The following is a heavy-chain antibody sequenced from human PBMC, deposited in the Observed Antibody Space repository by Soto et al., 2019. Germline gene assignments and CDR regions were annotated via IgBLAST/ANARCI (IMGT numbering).Heavy chain of an antibody. D-gene: IGHD3-9*01. J-gene: IGHJ6*03. CDR1: GYTFTSYA. V-gene: IGHV1-3*01. Sequence: GASVKVSCKASGYTFTSYAMHWVRQAPGQRLEWMGWINAGNGNTKYSQKFQGRVTITRDTSASTAYMELSSLRSEDTAVYYCARDEILTFYRSNYYYDYMYVCGKGTSVTGS. CDR3: ARDEILTFYRSNYYYDYMYV. CDR2: INAGNGNT.